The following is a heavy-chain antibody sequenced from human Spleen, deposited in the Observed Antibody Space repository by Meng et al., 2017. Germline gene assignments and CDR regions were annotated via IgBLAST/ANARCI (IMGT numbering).Heavy chain of an antibody. V-gene: IGHV4-4*02. D-gene: IGHD6-13*01. CDR1: GSSISSNNW. J-gene: IGHJ4*02. CDR2: IYHSGST. CDR3: ARKPSSLSFDY. Sequence: QVQLQESGSGLVKTSGTLYLNCTVSGSSISSNNWSSWVRQPPGKGLEWIGEIYHSGSTNYNPSLKSRVTISVDKSNNQFSLKLSSVTAADTAVYYCARKPSSLSFDYWGQGTLVTVSS.